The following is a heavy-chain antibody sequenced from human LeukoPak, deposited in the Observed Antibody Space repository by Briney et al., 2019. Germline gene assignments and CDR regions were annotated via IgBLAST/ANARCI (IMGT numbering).Heavy chain of an antibody. D-gene: IGHD6-19*01. CDR1: GFAFSTFA. J-gene: IGHJ6*03. Sequence: GGSLRLSCAASGFAFSTFAMGWVRQSPGKGLEWLSTINGGGNTTFYSDSVKGRSTISRDNSKNTLYLHMDSLRPDDTAIYYCTKELHVAVAVADYYYFYMDVWGRGTAVAVSS. CDR2: INGGGNTT. CDR3: TKELHVAVAVADYYYFYMDV. V-gene: IGHV3-23*01.